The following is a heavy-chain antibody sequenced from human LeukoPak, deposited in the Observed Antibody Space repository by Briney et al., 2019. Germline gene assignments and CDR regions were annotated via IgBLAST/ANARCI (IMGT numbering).Heavy chain of an antibody. D-gene: IGHD3-10*01. CDR1: GFTFSNAW. CDR2: IKSKTDGGTT. V-gene: IGHV3-15*01. CDR3: TTNLLEVRGPDY. Sequence: TGGSLRLSCAASGFTFSNAWMSWVRQAPGKGLDWVGRIKSKTDGGTTDYAAPVKGRFTISRDDSKNTLYLQMNSLKTEDTAVYYCTTNLLEVRGPDYWGQGTLVTVSS. J-gene: IGHJ4*02.